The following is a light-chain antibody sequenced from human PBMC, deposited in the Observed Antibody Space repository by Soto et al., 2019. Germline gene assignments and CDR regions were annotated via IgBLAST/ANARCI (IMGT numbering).Light chain of an antibody. Sequence: QPVLTQPPSVSGAPGQRVTISCTVSSNIGAGYDVHWYQQLPGTAPKLLIYANSNRPSGVPDRFSGSKSATSASLAITGLQAEDEADYYCPSFDSSLSAWVFGGGTKVTVL. CDR3: PSFDSSLSAWV. CDR1: SNIGAGYD. CDR2: ANS. V-gene: IGLV1-40*01. J-gene: IGLJ3*02.